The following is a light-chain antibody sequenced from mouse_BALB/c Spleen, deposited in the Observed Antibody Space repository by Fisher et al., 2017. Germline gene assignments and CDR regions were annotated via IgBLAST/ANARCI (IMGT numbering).Light chain of an antibody. J-gene: IGKJ4*01. CDR2: DTS. CDR3: HQWSSYPPT. CDR1: SSVSY. Sequence: IVMTQSPAIMSASPGEKVTMTCSASSSVSYMHWYQQKSGTSPKRWIYDTSKLASGVPARFSGSGSGTSYSLTISSMEAEDAASYFCHQWSSYPPTFGSGTKLEIK. V-gene: IGKV4-59*01.